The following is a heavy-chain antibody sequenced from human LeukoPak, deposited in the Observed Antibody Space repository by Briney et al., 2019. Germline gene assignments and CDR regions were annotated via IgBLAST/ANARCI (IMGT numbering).Heavy chain of an antibody. CDR2: ISGSGGNT. Sequence: PGGSLRPSCAASGFIFSNYVMSWVRQAPGKGLEWVSAISGSGGNTYYADSVKGRFTISRDNSKNTLYLQMNSLRAEDTAVYYCARQGYCSRGSCYWSGWLDPWGQGTLVTVSS. V-gene: IGHV3-23*01. CDR3: ARQGYCSRGSCYWSGWLDP. CDR1: GFIFSNYV. J-gene: IGHJ5*02. D-gene: IGHD2-15*01.